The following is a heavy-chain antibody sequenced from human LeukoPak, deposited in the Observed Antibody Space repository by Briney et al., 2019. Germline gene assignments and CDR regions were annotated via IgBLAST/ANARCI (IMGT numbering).Heavy chain of an antibody. CDR3: ARRKTGYYDSSGYRMGFDP. CDR1: GGSISSSSYY. D-gene: IGHD3-22*01. CDR2: IYYSGST. J-gene: IGHJ5*02. V-gene: IGHV4-39*01. Sequence: SETLSLTCTVSGGSISSSSYYWGWIRQPPGKGLEWIGNIYYSGSTYYNPSLKSRVTISVDTSKNQFSLKLSSVTAADTAVYYCARRKTGYYDSSGYRMGFDPWGQGTLVTVSS.